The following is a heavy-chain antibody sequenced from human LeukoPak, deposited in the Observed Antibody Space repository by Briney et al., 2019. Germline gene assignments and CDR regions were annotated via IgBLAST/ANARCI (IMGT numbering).Heavy chain of an antibody. Sequence: GESLKISCKGSGSIFTNYWIGWVRQLPGKGLEWMGIIYPGDSDTTYSPSFQGQVTISADKSISTAYLQWSSLKASDTAIYYCARRYCSGGSCYRNWFDPWGQGTLVTVSS. CDR2: IYPGDSDT. D-gene: IGHD2-15*01. CDR3: ARRYCSGGSCYRNWFDP. CDR1: GSIFTNYW. J-gene: IGHJ5*02. V-gene: IGHV5-51*01.